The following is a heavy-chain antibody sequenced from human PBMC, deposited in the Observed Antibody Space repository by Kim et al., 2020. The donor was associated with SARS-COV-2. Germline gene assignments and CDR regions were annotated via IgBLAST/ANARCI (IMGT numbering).Heavy chain of an antibody. CDR2: IYYSGST. D-gene: IGHD3-22*01. J-gene: IGHJ3*02. CDR1: GGSISSGGYY. CDR3: ARARVTMIVVVQAFDI. Sequence: SETLSLTCTVSGGSISSGGYYWSWIRQHPGKGLEWIGYIYYSGSTYYNPSLKRRVTISVDTSKNQFTLKLSSVTAADTAVYYCARARVTMIVVVQAFDIWGQGTMVTVSS. V-gene: IGHV4-31*03.